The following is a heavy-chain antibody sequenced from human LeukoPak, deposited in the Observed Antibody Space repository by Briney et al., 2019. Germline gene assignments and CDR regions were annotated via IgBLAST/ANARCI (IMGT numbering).Heavy chain of an antibody. CDR3: ARDYSGWSLDP. D-gene: IGHD5-12*01. V-gene: IGHV3-21*06. CDR2: ISSGSTDI. CDR1: GFTFSTYN. J-gene: IGHJ5*02. Sequence: GGSLRLSCAASGFTFSTYNMNWVRQAPGKGLEWVSSISSGSTDIYYGDSVKGRFTISRDNAKNSLYLQMDSLRAEDTAVYYCARDYSGWSLDPWGQGTLVTVSS.